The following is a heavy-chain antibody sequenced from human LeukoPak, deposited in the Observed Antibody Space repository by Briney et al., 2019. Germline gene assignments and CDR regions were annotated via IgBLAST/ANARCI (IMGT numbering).Heavy chain of an antibody. CDR3: ARQGYDMSWFDP. J-gene: IGHJ5*02. CDR2: IYYSGST. CDR1: GGSIRSTSHY. V-gene: IGHV4-39*01. Sequence: SETLSLTCTVSGGSIRSTSHYWAWIRQPPGKQLEWIGSIYYSGSTYYNPSLKSRVTISVVTSKNQFSLSLSSVTAADTAVYYCARQGYDMSWFDPWGQGTLVTVSS. D-gene: IGHD3-9*01.